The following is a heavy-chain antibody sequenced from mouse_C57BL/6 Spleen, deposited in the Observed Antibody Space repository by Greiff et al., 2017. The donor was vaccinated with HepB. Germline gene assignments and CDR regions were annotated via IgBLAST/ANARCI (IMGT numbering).Heavy chain of an antibody. J-gene: IGHJ2*01. CDR2: IYPRSGNT. CDR3: ARYYDGYYHFFDY. Sequence: VQLVESGAELARPGASVKLSCKASGYTFTSYGISWVKQRTGQGLEWIGEIYPRSGNTYYNEKFKGKATLTADKSSSTAYMELRSLTSEDSAVYFCARYYDGYYHFFDYWGQGTTLTVSS. D-gene: IGHD2-3*01. CDR1: GYTFTSYG. V-gene: IGHV1-81*01.